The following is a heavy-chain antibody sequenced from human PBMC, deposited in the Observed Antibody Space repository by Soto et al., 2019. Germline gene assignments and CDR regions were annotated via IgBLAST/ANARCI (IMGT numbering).Heavy chain of an antibody. V-gene: IGHV3-30*04. D-gene: IGHD1-1*01. CDR3: ARELDRVFDY. J-gene: IGHJ4*02. CDR2: IAYDGRNK. Sequence: QVQLVESGGGVIQPGRSLRLSCAASGFTFSSYAMHWVRQAPGKGLEWVAVIAYDGRNKYYADSVKGRFTISRDNSKNTLYLQMTSLRIEDTAVYYCARELDRVFDYWGQGTLVTVSS. CDR1: GFTFSSYA.